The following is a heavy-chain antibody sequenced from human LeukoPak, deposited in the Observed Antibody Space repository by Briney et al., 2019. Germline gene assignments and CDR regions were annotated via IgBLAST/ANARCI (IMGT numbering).Heavy chain of an antibody. CDR3: ARGGSGSQYYYYYMDV. Sequence: ASVKVSCKASGYTFTSYDINWVRQATGQGLEWMGWMNPNSGNTGYAQKFQGRVTITRNTSISTAYMELSSLRSEDTAVYYCARGGSGSQYYYYYMDVRGKGTTVTVSS. J-gene: IGHJ6*03. CDR1: GYTFTSYD. D-gene: IGHD1-26*01. V-gene: IGHV1-8*03. CDR2: MNPNSGNT.